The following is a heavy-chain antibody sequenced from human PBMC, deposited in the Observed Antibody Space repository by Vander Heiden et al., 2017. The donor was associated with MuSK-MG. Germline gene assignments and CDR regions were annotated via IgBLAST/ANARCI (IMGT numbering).Heavy chain of an antibody. Sequence: EVQLVQSGAEVKKPGESLKISCQGSGYSFTSYWIGWVRQMPGKGLEWMGIIYPGDSDTRYSPSFQGQVTISADKSISTAYLQWSSLKASDTAMYYCARHSSSWYWEGEQAYYYMDVWGKGTTVTVSS. CDR1: GYSFTSYW. V-gene: IGHV5-51*01. CDR2: IYPGDSDT. CDR3: ARHSSSWYWEGEQAYYYMDV. D-gene: IGHD6-13*01. J-gene: IGHJ6*03.